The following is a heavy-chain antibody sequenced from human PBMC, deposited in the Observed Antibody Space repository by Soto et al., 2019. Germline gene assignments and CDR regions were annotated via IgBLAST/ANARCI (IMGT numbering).Heavy chain of an antibody. V-gene: IGHV3-15*07. Sequence: LLVESGGGFVQPGGSLRLSCVASGFTFSHAWMDWVRQAPGKGLEWVGRIKSISDGEPTNYDASVAGRFTISRDDSKNTLFLHVNSLKTEDTGVYYCTRRIAVAGTYYFDYWGQGTLVTVSS. CDR1: GFTFSHAW. D-gene: IGHD6-19*01. CDR3: TRRIAVAGTYYFDY. CDR2: IKSISDGEPT. J-gene: IGHJ4*02.